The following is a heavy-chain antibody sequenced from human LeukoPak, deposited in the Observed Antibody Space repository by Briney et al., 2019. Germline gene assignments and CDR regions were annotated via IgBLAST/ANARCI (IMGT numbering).Heavy chain of an antibody. CDR1: GFTFKNYV. Sequence: GGSLRLSCGASGFTFKNYVINWVRQAPGKGLEWVSSISSSSSYIYYADSVKGRFTISRDNAKNSLYLQMNSLRAEDTAVYYCAREGSSWYGYFDYWGQGTLVTVSS. CDR3: AREGSSWYGYFDY. J-gene: IGHJ4*02. D-gene: IGHD6-13*01. V-gene: IGHV3-21*01. CDR2: ISSSSSYI.